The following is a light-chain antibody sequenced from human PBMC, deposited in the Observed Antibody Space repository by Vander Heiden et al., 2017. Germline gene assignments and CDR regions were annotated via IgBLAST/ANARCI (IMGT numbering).Light chain of an antibody. Sequence: EIVMTQSPATLSVSPGERVTFSCRASQSISTALAWYQHKPGQAPRLLIWNASTRITDIPARFSGSRSGTEFTLTISSLQSEDLGVYHCQQYIEWPLTFGGGTKLEIK. CDR2: NAS. CDR1: QSISTA. V-gene: IGKV3-15*01. CDR3: QQYIEWPLT. J-gene: IGKJ4*01.